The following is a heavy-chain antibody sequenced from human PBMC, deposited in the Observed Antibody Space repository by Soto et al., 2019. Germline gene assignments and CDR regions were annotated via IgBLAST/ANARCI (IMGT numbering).Heavy chain of an antibody. CDR1: GFTFSSYG. CDR2: ISYDGSNK. J-gene: IGHJ1*01. CDR3: AKGDTMVRGVIIEYFQH. V-gene: IGHV3-30*18. Sequence: QVQLVESGGGVVQPGRSLRLSCAASGFTFSSYGMHWVRQAPGKGLEWVAVISYDGSNKYYADSVKGRFTISRDNSKNTLYLQMNSLRAEDTAVYYCAKGDTMVRGVIIEYFQHWAQGTLVTVSS. D-gene: IGHD3-10*01.